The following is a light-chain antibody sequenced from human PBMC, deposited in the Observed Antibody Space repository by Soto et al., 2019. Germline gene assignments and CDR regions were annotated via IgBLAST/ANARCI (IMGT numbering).Light chain of an antibody. CDR1: SSKIGAGDD. CDR2: NDN. J-gene: IGLJ1*01. CDR3: QSYDNSLNGPV. V-gene: IGLV1-40*01. Sequence: QSVLTQPPSVSGAPGQRVSISCTRSSSKIGAGDDAHWYQQLPGKVPRLLIYNDNNRPSGVPDRFSGSKSGTSASLAITGIQLEDEVNYYRQSYDNSLNGPVFGPGTKLTVL.